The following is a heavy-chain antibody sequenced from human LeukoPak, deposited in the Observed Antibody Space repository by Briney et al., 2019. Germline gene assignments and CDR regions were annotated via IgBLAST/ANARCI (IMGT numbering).Heavy chain of an antibody. Sequence: GGSLRLSCAASGFTFSTYWLHWVRQAPGKGLVWVSRIESDGASTTYADSVKGRFTISRDNAKNSLYLQMNSLRDEDTAVYYCARDLGAGQWPYYFDYWGQGTLVTVSS. J-gene: IGHJ4*02. CDR3: ARDLGAGQWPYYFDY. D-gene: IGHD6-19*01. CDR1: GFTFSTYW. CDR2: IESDGAST. V-gene: IGHV3-74*01.